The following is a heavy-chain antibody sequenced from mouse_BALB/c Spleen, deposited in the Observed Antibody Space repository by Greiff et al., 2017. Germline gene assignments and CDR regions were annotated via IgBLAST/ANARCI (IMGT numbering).Heavy chain of an antibody. CDR3: AASGGVSYGNYGYFDV. J-gene: IGHJ1*01. CDR2: ISTYYGDA. Sequence: QVQLQQSGAELVRPGVSVKISCKGSGYTFTDYAMHWVKQSHAKSLEWIGVISTYYGDASYNQKFKGKATMTVDKSSSTAYMELARLTSEDSAIYYCAASGGVSYGNYGYFDVWGAGTTVTVSS. V-gene: IGHV1S137*01. CDR1: GYTFTDYA. D-gene: IGHD2-10*02.